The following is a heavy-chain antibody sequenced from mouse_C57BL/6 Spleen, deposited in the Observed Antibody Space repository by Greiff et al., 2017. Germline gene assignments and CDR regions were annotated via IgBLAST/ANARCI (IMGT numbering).Heavy chain of an antibody. D-gene: IGHD2-4*01. Sequence: QVQLQQSGAELMKPGASVKLSCKATGYTFTGYGIDWVKQRPGHGLAWIGEILPGSGSTNYTETFKGKATFTAAKSSNTAYLQLSSLTTEDSAISYGARIGDCDEADWGKGTLVTVSA. J-gene: IGHJ3*01. CDR1: GYTFTGYG. CDR3: ARIGDCDEAD. V-gene: IGHV1-9*01. CDR2: ILPGSGST.